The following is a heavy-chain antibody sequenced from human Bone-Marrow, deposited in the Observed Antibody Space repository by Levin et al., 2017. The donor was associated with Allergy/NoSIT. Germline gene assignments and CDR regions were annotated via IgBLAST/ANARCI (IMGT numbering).Heavy chain of an antibody. V-gene: IGHV1-18*01. CDR2: VSAYNGDT. D-gene: IGHD2-21*02. CDR1: GYTFTTYG. CDR3: ARESPLRSFVPAAPLHIMEVTATHLDN. Sequence: ASVKVSCKASGYTFTTYGISWVRQAPGRGLEWMGWVSAYNGDTKYAQKFQDRVTLTTDTSTTTAYMELRSLRSDDTAVYYCARESPLRSFVPAAPLHIMEVTATHLDNWGQGTLVTVSS. J-gene: IGHJ4*02.